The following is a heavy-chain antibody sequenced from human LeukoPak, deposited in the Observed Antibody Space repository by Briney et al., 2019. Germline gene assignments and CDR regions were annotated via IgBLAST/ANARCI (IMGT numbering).Heavy chain of an antibody. J-gene: IGHJ4*02. CDR2: IYSGGST. CDR3: ARMATGLVRYYFDY. V-gene: IGHV3-53*01. CDR1: GFTFSSYS. Sequence: GGSLRLSCAASGFTFSSYSMNWVRQAPGKGLEWVSVIYSGGSTYYADSVKGRFTISRDNSKNTLYLQMNSLRAEDTAVYYCARMATGLVRYYFDYWGQGTLVTVSS. D-gene: IGHD3/OR15-3a*01.